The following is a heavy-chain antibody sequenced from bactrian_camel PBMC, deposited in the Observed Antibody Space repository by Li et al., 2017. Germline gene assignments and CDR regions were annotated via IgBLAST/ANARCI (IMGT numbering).Heavy chain of an antibody. J-gene: IGHJ4*01. CDR2: LYTGSGVT. Sequence: VQLVESGGGSVLAGGSLTLSCAVSGWRYSRNCMGWFRRAPGKEREGVAVLYTGSGVTSYADSVKGRFTISQDNTKNMVYLQMNSLKPEDTAMYYCAADWTRPCLIQALVRYNYWGQGTQVTVS. CDR1: GWRYSRNC. CDR3: AADWTRPCLIQALVRYNY. V-gene: IGHV3S42*01. D-gene: IGHD3*01.